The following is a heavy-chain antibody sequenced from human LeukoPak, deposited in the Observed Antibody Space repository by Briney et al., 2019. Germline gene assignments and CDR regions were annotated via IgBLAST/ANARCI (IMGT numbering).Heavy chain of an antibody. CDR2: ISCSGSTI. Sequence: SLRLSCAASGFTFSDYYMSWIRQAPGKGLEWVSYISCSGSTIYYADSVKGRFTISRDNAKNSLYLQVNSLRAEDTAVYYCARRGYSYGPSKYYFDYWGQGTLVTVSS. CDR3: ARRGYSYGPSKYYFDY. J-gene: IGHJ4*02. D-gene: IGHD5-18*01. V-gene: IGHV3-11*04. CDR1: GFTFSDYY.